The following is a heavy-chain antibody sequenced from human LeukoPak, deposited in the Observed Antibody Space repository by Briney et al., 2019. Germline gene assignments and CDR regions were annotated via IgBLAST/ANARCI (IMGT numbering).Heavy chain of an antibody. V-gene: IGHV1-2*02. CDR2: INPNSGGT. J-gene: IGHJ4*02. CDR1: GYTFTGYY. CDR3: ARSIRITMVRGAFDY. D-gene: IGHD3-10*01. Sequence: ASVKVSCKASGYTFTGYYMHWVRQAPGQGLEWMGWINPNSGGTNYAQKFQGRVTMTRDTSISTAYMELSRLRSDDTAVYYCARSIRITMVRGAFDYWGQGTLVTDSS.